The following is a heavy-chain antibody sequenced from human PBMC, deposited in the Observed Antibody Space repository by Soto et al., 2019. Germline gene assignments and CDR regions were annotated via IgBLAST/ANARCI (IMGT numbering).Heavy chain of an antibody. J-gene: IGHJ4*02. V-gene: IGHV3-23*01. CDR3: ATGTFNFDS. CDR2: IIGSGGST. CDR1: GFTFSSYA. Sequence: PGGSLRLSCAASGFTFSSYAMSWVRQAPGKGLEWVSGIIGSGGSTFHADSVKGRFSISRDNSKNTLDLQMNGLRAEDTAVYYCATGTFNFDSRGQGTLVTVSS.